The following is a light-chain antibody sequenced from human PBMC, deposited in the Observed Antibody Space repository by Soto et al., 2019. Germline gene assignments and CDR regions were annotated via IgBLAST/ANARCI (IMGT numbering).Light chain of an antibody. Sequence: DSQMTQSPSTLPASVGDRVTITCRASHSIGSWLAWYQQKPGSAPKLLIYKATNLQTGVPSRFSGSGSGTDFSLTINSLQPVDSATYFCQHYHGLQYTLGPGTKVDIK. J-gene: IGKJ2*01. CDR3: QHYHGLQYT. V-gene: IGKV1-5*03. CDR2: KAT. CDR1: HSIGSW.